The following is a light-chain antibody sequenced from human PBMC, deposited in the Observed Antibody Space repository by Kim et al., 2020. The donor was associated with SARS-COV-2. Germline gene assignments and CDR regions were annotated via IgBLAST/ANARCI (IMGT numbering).Light chain of an antibody. CDR2: AKN. CDR1: SLRSYY. Sequence: ALGQTVRITCEGDSLRSYYASWYQQKPGQAPVLVMYAKNKRPSGIPDRFSGSSSGNTASLTITGAQAEDEGDFYSNSRDSSGNHLVFGGGTKLTVL. J-gene: IGLJ2*01. V-gene: IGLV3-19*01. CDR3: NSRDSSGNHLV.